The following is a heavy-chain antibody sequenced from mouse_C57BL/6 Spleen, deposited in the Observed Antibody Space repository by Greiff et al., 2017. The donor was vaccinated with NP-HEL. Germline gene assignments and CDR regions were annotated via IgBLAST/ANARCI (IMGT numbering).Heavy chain of an antibody. CDR3: AREANPMGRGGFAY. CDR1: GYTFTSYW. V-gene: IGHV1-64*01. J-gene: IGHJ3*01. Sequence: QVQLQQPGAELVKPGASVKLSCKASGYTFTSYWMHWVKQRPGQGLEWIGMIHPSSGSTNYNEKFKSKATLTVDNSSSTAYMHLSSLTSEDSAVYYCAREANPMGRGGFAYWGQGTLVTVSA. CDR2: IHPSSGST.